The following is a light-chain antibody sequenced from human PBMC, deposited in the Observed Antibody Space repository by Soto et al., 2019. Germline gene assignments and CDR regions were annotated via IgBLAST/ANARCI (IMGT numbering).Light chain of an antibody. Sequence: QSVLTQPPSASGTPGQRVTISCSGSSSNIGRNIVNWYQQLPGTAPKLLIYSNNQWPSGVPDRFSGSKSGTSASLAISGLQSEDEADYYCCSYTTSGTPVFGGGTKLTVL. CDR2: SNN. J-gene: IGLJ2*01. CDR3: CSYTTSGTPV. CDR1: SSNIGRNI. V-gene: IGLV1-44*01.